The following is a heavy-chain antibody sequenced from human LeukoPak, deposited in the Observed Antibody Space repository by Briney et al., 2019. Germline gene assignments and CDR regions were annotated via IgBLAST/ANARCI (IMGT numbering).Heavy chain of an antibody. J-gene: IGHJ4*02. CDR2: INHSGST. CDR1: GGSFSGYY. D-gene: IGHD3-22*01. Sequence: PETLSLTRAVYGGSFSGYYWSSIRQPPGKGLEWIGEINHSGSTNYNPSLKSRVTISVDTSKNQFSLKLSSVTAADTAVYYCARGVFYYDSSGYYRSLFDYWGQGTLVTVSS. CDR3: ARGVFYYDSSGYYRSLFDY. V-gene: IGHV4-34*01.